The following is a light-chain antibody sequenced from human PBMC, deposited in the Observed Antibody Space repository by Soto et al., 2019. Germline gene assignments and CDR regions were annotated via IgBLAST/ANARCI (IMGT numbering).Light chain of an antibody. CDR3: QQYNSYTWT. CDR2: KAS. Sequence: DIQMTQSPSTLSASVGDRVTITCRASQSISSWLAWYQQKPGKAPKLLIYKASSLESGVPSRFGGSGSGTEFTLTISSLQPDDFATYYCQQYNSYTWTCGQGTKGAIK. CDR1: QSISSW. J-gene: IGKJ1*01. V-gene: IGKV1-5*03.